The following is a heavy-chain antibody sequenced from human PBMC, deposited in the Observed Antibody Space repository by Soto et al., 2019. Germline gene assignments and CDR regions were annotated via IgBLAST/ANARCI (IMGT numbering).Heavy chain of an antibody. D-gene: IGHD6-19*01. Sequence: QVQLQQWGAGLLKPSETLSLTCAVYGGSFSPYFWSWIRQPQGKGLEWIGEINHSGSTNYNPSLTNRSTSSVDTSNNQVSLKLTSVTAADTAVYYCARLASGWQYYYFDFWGRGTPVTVSS. CDR1: GGSFSPYF. V-gene: IGHV4-34*01. J-gene: IGHJ2*01. CDR2: INHSGST. CDR3: ARLASGWQYYYFDF.